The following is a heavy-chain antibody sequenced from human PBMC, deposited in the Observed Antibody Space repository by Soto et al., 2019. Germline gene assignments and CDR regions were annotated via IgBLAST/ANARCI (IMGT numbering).Heavy chain of an antibody. D-gene: IGHD3-3*01. CDR2: IRGSADST. J-gene: IGHJ4*02. Sequence: EVQLLESGGNLVQPGGSLRLSCAASGFIFSHYAMSWVRQAPGKGLEWVSLIRGSADSTYYADFVKGRFTISRDDSKSTLYLQMDSLRAEDTAIYYCAKDWTHFEVWGQGTLVTVSS. CDR1: GFIFSHYA. CDR3: AKDWTHFEV. V-gene: IGHV3-23*01.